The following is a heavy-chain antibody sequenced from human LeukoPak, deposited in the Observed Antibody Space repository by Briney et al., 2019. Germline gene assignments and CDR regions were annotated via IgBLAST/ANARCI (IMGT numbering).Heavy chain of an antibody. CDR3: AKEEGIAVAGTHFQH. Sequence: PGGSLRLSCAASGFHFISYAMIWVRQAPGKGLEWVSAISGSGGSTYYADSVKGRFTISRDNSKNTLYLQMNSLRAEDTAVYYCAKEEGIAVAGTHFQHCGHGTLVTVSS. D-gene: IGHD6-19*01. V-gene: IGHV3-23*01. CDR1: GFHFISYA. CDR2: ISGSGGST. J-gene: IGHJ1*01.